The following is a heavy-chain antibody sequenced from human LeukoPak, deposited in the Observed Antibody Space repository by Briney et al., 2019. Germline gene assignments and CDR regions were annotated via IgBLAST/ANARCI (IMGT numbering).Heavy chain of an antibody. CDR3: ARDGDTVLTRGYYYYMDV. CDR2: ISSSSSYI. CDR1: GFTFSSYT. D-gene: IGHD4-23*01. Sequence: GGSLRLSCAASGFTFSSYTMNWVRQAPGKGLEWVSSISSSSSYIYYVDSVKGRFTISRDNAKKSLYLQMNSLRAEDTALYYCARDGDTVLTRGYYYYMDVWSKGTTVTVSS. V-gene: IGHV3-21*01. J-gene: IGHJ6*03.